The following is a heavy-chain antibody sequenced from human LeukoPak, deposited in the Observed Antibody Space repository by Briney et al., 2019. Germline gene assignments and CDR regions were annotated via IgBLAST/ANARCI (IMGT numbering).Heavy chain of an antibody. CDR1: GYSISSGYY. D-gene: IGHD2-2*01. J-gene: IGHJ5*02. Sequence: PSETLSLTCAVSGYSISSGYYWGWIRQPPGKGLEWIGSIYHSGSTYYNPSLKSRVTISVDTSKNQFSLKLSSVTAADTAVYYCARALGYCSSTSCSKYTWFDPWGQGTLVTVSS. CDR3: ARALGYCSSTSCSKYTWFDP. CDR2: IYHSGST. V-gene: IGHV4-38-2*01.